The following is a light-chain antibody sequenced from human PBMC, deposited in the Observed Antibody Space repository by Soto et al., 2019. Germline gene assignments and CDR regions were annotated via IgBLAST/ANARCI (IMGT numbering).Light chain of an antibody. J-gene: IGLJ1*01. CDR3: CSSAPESTYV. CDR2: KGT. Sequence: QSVLTQPASVSGSPGQSITISCTGTSSDIGAYNYVSWYQQHPGEAPQVIIYKGTQRPSGVSNRFSGSTSGNAASLTISGLQADDEADYFCCSSAPESTYVFGSGTKVTVL. V-gene: IGLV2-23*01. CDR1: SSDIGAYNY.